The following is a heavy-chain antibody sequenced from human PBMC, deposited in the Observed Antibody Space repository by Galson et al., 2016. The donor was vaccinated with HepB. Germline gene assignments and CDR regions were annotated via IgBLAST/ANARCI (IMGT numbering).Heavy chain of an antibody. CDR2: IGADASRR. D-gene: IGHD1-26*01. Sequence: SLRLSCAVSGFTLSTSSMSWVRQAPGKGLEWVSTIGADASRRYYATSVKGRFTFSRDESKNTLFLQMNSLGVEDTAIYYCAKGGSYYPVWGQGTLVTVSS. CDR3: AKGGSYYPV. V-gene: IGHV3-23*01. J-gene: IGHJ4*02. CDR1: GFTLSTSS.